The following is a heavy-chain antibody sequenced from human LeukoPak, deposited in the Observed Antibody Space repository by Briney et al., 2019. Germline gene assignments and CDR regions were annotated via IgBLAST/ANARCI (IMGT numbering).Heavy chain of an antibody. CDR3: ASGDYGHYYYGMDV. Sequence: GGSLRLSCAASGFTFSSYSMNWVRQAPGKGLEWVSSISSSSSYIFYSDSVKGRFTISRDNAKNSLYLQMNSLRAEDTAVYYCASGDYGHYYYGMDVWGQGTTVTVSS. D-gene: IGHD4-17*01. CDR1: GFTFSSYS. V-gene: IGHV3-21*01. J-gene: IGHJ6*02. CDR2: ISSSSSYI.